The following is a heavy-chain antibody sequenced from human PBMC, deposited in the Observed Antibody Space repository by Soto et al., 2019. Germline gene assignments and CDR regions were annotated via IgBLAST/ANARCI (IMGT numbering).Heavy chain of an antibody. D-gene: IGHD5-12*01. V-gene: IGHV3-66*01. CDR3: ARDIPSKYGGYWFDP. CDR1: GFTVSSNY. CDR2: IYSGGST. J-gene: IGHJ5*02. Sequence: EVQLVESGGGLVQPGGSLRLSCAASGFTVSSNYMSWVRQAPGKGLEWVSVIYSGGSTYYADSVKGRFTISRDNSKNTLYLQMHSLRAEDTAVYYCARDIPSKYGGYWFDPWGQGTLVTVSS.